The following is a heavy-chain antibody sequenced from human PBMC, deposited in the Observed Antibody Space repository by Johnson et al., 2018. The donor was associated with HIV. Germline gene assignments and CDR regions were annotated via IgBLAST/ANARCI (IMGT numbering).Heavy chain of an antibody. CDR1: GFTFSSYW. Sequence: VQLVESGGTLVQPGGSLRLSCAASGFTFSSYWMSWVRQAPGKGLEWVANIKQDGSEKYYVDSLKGRFTISRDNVKKSLFLKMNGLRADDTAVYYCARDRVYSGSYYSGAFDVWGQGTMVTVSS. CDR3: ARDRVYSGSYYSGAFDV. D-gene: IGHD1-26*01. V-gene: IGHV3-7*05. J-gene: IGHJ3*01. CDR2: IKQDGSEK.